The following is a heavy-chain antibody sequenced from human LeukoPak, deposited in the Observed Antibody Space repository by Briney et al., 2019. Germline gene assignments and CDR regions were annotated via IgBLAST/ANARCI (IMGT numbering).Heavy chain of an antibody. D-gene: IGHD3-22*01. CDR2: IHPSDYT. Sequence: SQTLSLTCTVSGASISSGSRYWSWIRQSAGKGLEWIGRIHPSDYTTYNPSLNRRGTISLDSSRNQFSLRLTSVTAADTALYYCARESDYYEDYWGQGTLVTVSS. CDR3: ARESDYYEDY. CDR1: GASISSGSRY. V-gene: IGHV4-61*02. J-gene: IGHJ4*02.